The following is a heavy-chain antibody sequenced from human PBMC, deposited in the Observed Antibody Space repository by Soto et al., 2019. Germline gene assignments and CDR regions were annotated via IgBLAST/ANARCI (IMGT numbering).Heavy chain of an antibody. CDR3: TREAIVAESWFDP. V-gene: IGHV1-3*01. Sequence: QVRLVQSGAEVKRPGASVKVSCRASGYTFIDYALHWVRQAPGQGLEWVGWMNPNTGNTKYSHKLEDRVSITRDTATSTAYMELRGLRSEDAAVYFCTREAIVAESWFDPWGQGTLVTVSS. D-gene: IGHD5-12*01. CDR1: GYTFIDYA. J-gene: IGHJ5*02. CDR2: MNPNTGNT.